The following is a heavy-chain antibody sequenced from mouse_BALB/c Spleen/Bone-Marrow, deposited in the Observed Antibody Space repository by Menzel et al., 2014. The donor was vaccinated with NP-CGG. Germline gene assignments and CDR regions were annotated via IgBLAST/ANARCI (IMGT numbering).Heavy chain of an antibody. CDR3: ARDGKGNYDYAMDY. CDR1: GFTFSSYT. D-gene: IGHD2-1*01. J-gene: IGHJ4*01. CDR2: ISSGGSYT. Sequence: EVNVVESGGGLVKPGGSLKLSCAASGFTFSSYTMSWVRQTPEKRLEWVATISSGGSYTYYPDSVKGRFTISRDNAKNTLYLQTSSLKSEDTAMYYCARDGKGNYDYAMDYWGQGTSVTVSS. V-gene: IGHV5-6-4*01.